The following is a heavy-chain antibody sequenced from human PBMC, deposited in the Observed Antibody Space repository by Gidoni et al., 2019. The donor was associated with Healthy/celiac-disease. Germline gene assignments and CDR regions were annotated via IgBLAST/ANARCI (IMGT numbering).Heavy chain of an antibody. V-gene: IGHV1-69*01. CDR2: IIPIFGTA. CDR1: GGTFSSYA. CDR3: ARPRLITMNYLLAFDI. Sequence: QVQLVQSGSEVKKPGSSVKVSCKSSGGTFSSYAISWVRQAPGQGLEWMGGIIPIFGTATYAQKFQGRVTITADESTSTAYMSLSSLRSEDTAVYYCARPRLITMNYLLAFDIWGQGTMVTVSS. J-gene: IGHJ3*02. D-gene: IGHD3-22*01.